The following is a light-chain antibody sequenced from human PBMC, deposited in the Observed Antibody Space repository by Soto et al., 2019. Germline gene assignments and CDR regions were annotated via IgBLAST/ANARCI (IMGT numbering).Light chain of an antibody. Sequence: QSVLTQPPSASGSPGQSVAISCTGTSSDVGGYNYVSWYQQHPGKAPKLMIYEVNKRPSGVPDRFSGSKSGNTASLTISGLQADDEADYYCTSYTSSTTQVVIGGGTKVTVL. CDR1: SSDVGGYNY. J-gene: IGLJ2*01. V-gene: IGLV2-8*01. CDR3: TSYTSSTTQVV. CDR2: EVN.